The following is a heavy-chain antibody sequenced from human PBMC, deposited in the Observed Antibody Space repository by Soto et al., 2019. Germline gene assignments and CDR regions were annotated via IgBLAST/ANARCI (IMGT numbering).Heavy chain of an antibody. CDR3: ARAYGKYFDY. J-gene: IGHJ4*02. D-gene: IGHD3-10*01. V-gene: IGHV5-51*01. CDR2: IYPGDSDT. CDR1: GYTFTSYW. Sequence: GESLKISCKGSGYTFTSYWIGWVRQMPGKGLEGMGIIYPGDSDTRYSPSFQGQVTISADKSITTAYLQWSSLKASDTAIYYCARAYGKYFDYWGQGTLVTVSS.